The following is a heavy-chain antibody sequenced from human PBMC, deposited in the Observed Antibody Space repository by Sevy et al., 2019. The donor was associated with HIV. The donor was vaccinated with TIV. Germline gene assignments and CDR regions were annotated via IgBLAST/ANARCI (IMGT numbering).Heavy chain of an antibody. D-gene: IGHD6-13*01. J-gene: IGHJ4*02. CDR3: TRWKAAQSIFDY. Sequence: GGSLRLSCTASGFSFGDYCMSWVRQAPGKGLEWVAFLKSDVYGGTVDHAASVRGRFVISRDDSKSTAYLQMNDRKTEDTGVYYCTRWKAAQSIFDYWGQGALVTVSS. V-gene: IGHV3-49*04. CDR2: LKSDVYGGTV. CDR1: GFSFGDYC.